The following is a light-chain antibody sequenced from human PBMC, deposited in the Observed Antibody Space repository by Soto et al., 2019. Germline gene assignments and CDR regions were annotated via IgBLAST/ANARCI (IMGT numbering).Light chain of an antibody. CDR2: EVT. Sequence: QSALTQPASVSGSPGQSITISCTGSNSDIGAYDYVSWYQQHPGKPPTLLIYEVTFRPSGVPNRFSGSKSGNPATLTISGLLTEDEADYYCGSYASATLIFGGGTKVTVL. CDR3: GSYASATLI. J-gene: IGLJ2*01. V-gene: IGLV2-14*01. CDR1: NSDIGAYDY.